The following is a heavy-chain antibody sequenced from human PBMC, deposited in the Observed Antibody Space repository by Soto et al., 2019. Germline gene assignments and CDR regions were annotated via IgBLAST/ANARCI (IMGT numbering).Heavy chain of an antibody. CDR1: GFTFSTYN. CDR2: ITNTGETI. J-gene: IGHJ6*02. CDR3: ARDGDRGYDMDV. V-gene: IGHV3-48*02. Sequence: EVQMVESGGGLVQPGGSLRLSYAGSGFTFSTYNMDWVRQAPGKGLEWISYITNTGETIYYADSVRGRFTISRDNAKNALFLQMNSLRDEDTAVYYCARDGDRGYDMDVWGQGTTVTVSS.